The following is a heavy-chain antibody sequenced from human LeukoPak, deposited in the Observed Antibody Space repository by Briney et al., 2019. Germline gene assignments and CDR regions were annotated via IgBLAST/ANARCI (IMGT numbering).Heavy chain of an antibody. CDR2: ITPNADRT. D-gene: IGHD3-22*01. J-gene: IGHJ1*01. CDR1: GFTFGSYG. Sequence: PGGSLRLSCAASGFTFGSYGMSWVRQAPGKGLEWVSFITPNADRTSYADSVEGRFTISRDNPRNTLYMQMNSLRDEDTAIYYCAIMHGYYDGIGYWGQWGQGTLVTVSS. CDR3: AIMHGYYDGIGYWGQ. V-gene: IGHV3-23*01.